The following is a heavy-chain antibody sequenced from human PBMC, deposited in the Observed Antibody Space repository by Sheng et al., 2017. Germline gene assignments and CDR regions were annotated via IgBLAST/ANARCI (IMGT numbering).Heavy chain of an antibody. D-gene: IGHD2-8*01. CDR1: GDSISSGNYY. J-gene: IGHJ5*02. CDR3: AREVLSGARWGWFDP. CDR2: IYTSGTP. V-gene: IGHV4-61*02. Sequence: QVQLQESGPGLVKPSQTLSLTCTVSGDSISSGNYYWSWIRQPAGKGLEWIGRIYTSGTPNYNPSLKSRVTISLDTSKNQFSLKLSSVTAADTAVYFCAREVLSGARWGWFDPWGQGTLVIVSS.